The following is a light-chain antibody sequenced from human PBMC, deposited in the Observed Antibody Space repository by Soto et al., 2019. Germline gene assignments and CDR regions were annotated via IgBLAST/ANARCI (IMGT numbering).Light chain of an antibody. CDR2: DTS. CDR1: QDIKHY. Sequence: DIQMTQAPSSLSASVGDRVTITCQARQDIKHYLNWYQQKPGKAPNLLIYDTSVLETGVPSRFSGSKSGTDFTFTISSLQPEDVATYYCQQYDYLPITFGQGTRLEIK. V-gene: IGKV1-33*01. J-gene: IGKJ5*01. CDR3: QQYDYLPIT.